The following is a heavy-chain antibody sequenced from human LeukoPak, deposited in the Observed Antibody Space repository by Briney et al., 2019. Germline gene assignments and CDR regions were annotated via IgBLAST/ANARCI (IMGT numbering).Heavy chain of an antibody. CDR2: IYYSGST. CDR1: GDSISSRDYY. J-gene: IGHJ3*02. CDR3: ARDPRKDAFDI. V-gene: IGHV4-30-4*02. Sequence: SETLSLTCSVSGDSISSRDYYWSWIRQPPGKGLEWIGYIYYSGSTSYNPSLKSRVTISVDTSKNQFSLKLSSVTAADTAVYYCARDPRKDAFDIWGQGTMVTVSS.